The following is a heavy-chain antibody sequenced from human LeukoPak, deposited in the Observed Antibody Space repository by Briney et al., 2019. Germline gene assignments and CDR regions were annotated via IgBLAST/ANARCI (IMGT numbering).Heavy chain of an antibody. CDR3: ARAIAVAGPYYFDY. CDR1: GFTFSDYS. CDR2: IGSVTTYT. Sequence: GGSLRLSCAASGFTFSDYSMNWVRQAPGKGLEWVSYIGSVTTYTHYADSVKGRFTISRDNAKNSLYLQVNSLRAEDTAVYYCARAIAVAGPYYFDYWGQGTLVTVSS. V-gene: IGHV3-21*01. J-gene: IGHJ4*02. D-gene: IGHD6-19*01.